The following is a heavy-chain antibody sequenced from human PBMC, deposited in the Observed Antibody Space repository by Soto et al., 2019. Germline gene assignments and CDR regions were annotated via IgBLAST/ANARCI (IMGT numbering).Heavy chain of an antibody. J-gene: IGHJ5*02. CDR3: ATGLTLPVRPSFDT. D-gene: IGHD2-21*02. V-gene: IGHV4-31*03. CDR2: IYYSGRT. Sequence: QVQLQESGPGLVKPSQTLSLTCNVSGGSISSGGYFWGWIRQHPGKGLEWIGHIYYSGRTYSNPSLKSRLLIAVDTSENQISLMLTSVTAADTAVYYCATGLTLPVRPSFDTWGQGTLLTVSS. CDR1: GGSISSGGYF.